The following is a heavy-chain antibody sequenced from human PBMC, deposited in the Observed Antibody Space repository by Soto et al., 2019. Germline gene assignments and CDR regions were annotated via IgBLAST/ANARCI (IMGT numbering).Heavy chain of an antibody. CDR1: GFTFSSYA. D-gene: IGHD2-2*01. CDR2: ISSSSSYI. CDR3: ARIYCSSTSCYYPYYYGMDV. V-gene: IGHV3-21*01. J-gene: IGHJ6*02. Sequence: VGSLRLSCAASGFTFSSYAMNWVRQAPGKGLEWASSISSSSSYIYYADSVKGRFTISRDNAKNSLYLQMNSLRAEDTAVYYCARIYCSSTSCYYPYYYGMDVWGQGTTVTVSS.